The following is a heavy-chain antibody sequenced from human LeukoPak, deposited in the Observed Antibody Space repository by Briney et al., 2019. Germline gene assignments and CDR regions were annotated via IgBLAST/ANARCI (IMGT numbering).Heavy chain of an antibody. D-gene: IGHD1-26*01. CDR1: GYRLYSLW. CDR3: ARRRSMSYRSYFEY. CDR2: IYPGDSDV. J-gene: IGHJ4*02. Sequence: GESLMTSRQGSGYRLYSLWLGGVRQMPGKGLEWMGFIYPGDSDVRYSPSFQGQVNISADKSLNSAYLEWNSLKASDTAMYYCARRRSMSYRSYFEYWGQGTLVTVSS. V-gene: IGHV5-51*01.